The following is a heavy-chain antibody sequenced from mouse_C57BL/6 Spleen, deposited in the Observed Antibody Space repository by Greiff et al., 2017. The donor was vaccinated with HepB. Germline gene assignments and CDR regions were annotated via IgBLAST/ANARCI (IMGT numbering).Heavy chain of an antibody. D-gene: IGHD2-5*01. V-gene: IGHV2-2*01. J-gene: IGHJ3*01. CDR1: GFSLTSYG. Sequence: VKLQESGPGLVQPSQSLSITCTVSGFSLTSYGVHWVRQSPGKGLEWLGVIWSGGSTDYNAAFISRLSISKDNSKSQVFFKMNSLQADDTAIYYCASPAYYSNLGFAYWGQGTLVTVSA. CDR3: ASPAYYSNLGFAY. CDR2: IWSGGST.